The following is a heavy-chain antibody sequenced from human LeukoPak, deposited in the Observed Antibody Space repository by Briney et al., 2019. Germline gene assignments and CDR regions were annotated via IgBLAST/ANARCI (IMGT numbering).Heavy chain of an antibody. D-gene: IGHD6-19*01. J-gene: IGHJ4*02. CDR1: GGSISSYY. CDR3: ARSDSFWYSSGWFDY. Sequence: PSETLSLTCTVPGGSISSYYWGWIRQPAGKGLEWIGRIYTSGSTNYNPSLKSRVTMSVDTSKNQFSLKLSSVTAADTAVYYCARSDSFWYSSGWFDYWGQGTLVTVSS. CDR2: IYTSGST. V-gene: IGHV4-4*07.